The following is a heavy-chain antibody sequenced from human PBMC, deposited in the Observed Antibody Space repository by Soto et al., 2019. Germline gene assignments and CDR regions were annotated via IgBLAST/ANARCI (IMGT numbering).Heavy chain of an antibody. CDR2: IVWDDDK. CDR3: AKTGTDGSWFDP. CDR1: GFSLSTSGMR. Sequence: SGPTLVNPTQTLTLTCTFSGFSLSTSGMRVSWIRQPTGKALEWLARIVWDDDKFYRTSLRTRLTISKDTSKNQVVLTMTNMDPVDTATYYCAKTGTDGSWFDPWGQGTLVTVSS. V-gene: IGHV2-70*04. J-gene: IGHJ5*02. D-gene: IGHD1-1*01.